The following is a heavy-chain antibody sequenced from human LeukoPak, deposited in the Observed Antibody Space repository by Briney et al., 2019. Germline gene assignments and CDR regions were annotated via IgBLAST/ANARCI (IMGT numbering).Heavy chain of an antibody. CDR2: IYYSGST. CDR3: ARGGIAAAALVRLDY. CDR1: GGPITSYY. J-gene: IGHJ4*02. Sequence: SETLSPTCSASGGPITSYYWSWIRQPPGKGLEWIGYIYYSGSTNHNPALKSRVTIAVDTTKNQFSLKLSAVTAADTAVYYCARGGIAAAALVRLDYWGQGALVTVSS. D-gene: IGHD6-13*01. V-gene: IGHV4-59*01.